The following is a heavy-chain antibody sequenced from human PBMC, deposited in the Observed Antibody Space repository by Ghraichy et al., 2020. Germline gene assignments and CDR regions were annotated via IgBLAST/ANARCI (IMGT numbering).Heavy chain of an antibody. D-gene: IGHD6-6*01. V-gene: IGHV4-59*01. J-gene: IGHJ3*02. CDR1: GGSISSYY. Sequence: SETLSLTCTVSGGSISSYYWSWIRQPPGKGLEWIGYIYYSGSTNYNPSLKSRVTISVDTSKNQFSLKLSSVTAADTAVYYCARASPAARPVGAFDIWGQGTMVTVSS. CDR2: IYYSGST. CDR3: ARASPAARPVGAFDI.